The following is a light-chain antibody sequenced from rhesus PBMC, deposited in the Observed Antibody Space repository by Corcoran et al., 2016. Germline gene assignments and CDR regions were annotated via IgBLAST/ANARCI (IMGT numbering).Light chain of an antibody. Sequence: DIQMTQSPSSLSASVGDRVTITCQASQILSNFLNWYQQKPGKIPKLLIYRASSLQSGIPSRFSGSGTGTAFTLTISSLQPEDFASYYCQQGYSYPYSFGKGTKVEI. CDR1: QILSNF. CDR3: QQGYSYPYS. CDR2: RAS. V-gene: IGKV1S9*01. J-gene: IGKJ2*01.